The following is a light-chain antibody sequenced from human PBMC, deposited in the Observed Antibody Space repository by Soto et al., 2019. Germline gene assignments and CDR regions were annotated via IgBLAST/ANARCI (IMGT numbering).Light chain of an antibody. CDR3: QQSYSTPET. J-gene: IGKJ1*01. CDR1: QSISSY. V-gene: IGKV1-39*01. CDR2: AAS. Sequence: TQVSKYPSSLSGAVKERVTITCLASQSISSYLNWYQQKPGKAPKLLIYAASSLQSGVPSRFSGSGSGTDFTLTISSLQPEDFATYYCQQSYSTPETFGQGTKVDIK.